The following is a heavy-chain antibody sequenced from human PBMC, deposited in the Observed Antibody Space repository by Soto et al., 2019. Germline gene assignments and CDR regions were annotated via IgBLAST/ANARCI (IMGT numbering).Heavy chain of an antibody. D-gene: IGHD3-10*01. V-gene: IGHV4-31*03. J-gene: IGHJ6*02. CDR2: IHYRGST. CDR1: GDSISSNGYY. CDR3: ASDDRGCNQYCGMDV. Sequence: QVQLQESGPGLVKPSQTLSLTCTVSGDSISSNGYYWRWLRQQPGKGLEWIGYIHYRGSTYSNPSLKSRVTISLDTSKNQFSLKLSSVPAADTDVYYCASDDRGCNQYCGMDVWGQGPTVTVSS.